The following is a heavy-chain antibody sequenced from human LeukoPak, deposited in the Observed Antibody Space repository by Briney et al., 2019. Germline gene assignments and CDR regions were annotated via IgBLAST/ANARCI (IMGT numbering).Heavy chain of an antibody. CDR1: GFTFSSYA. D-gene: IGHD3-3*01. CDR3: AKDHDFWSGYSNYFDY. J-gene: IGHJ4*02. CDR2: ISGSGGST. Sequence: GGSLRLSCAASGFTFSSYAMSWVRQAPGKGLEWVSAISGSGGSTYYADSVKGRFTISRDNSKNTLYLQMNSLRAEDTAVYYCAKDHDFWSGYSNYFDYWGQGTPVTVSS. V-gene: IGHV3-23*01.